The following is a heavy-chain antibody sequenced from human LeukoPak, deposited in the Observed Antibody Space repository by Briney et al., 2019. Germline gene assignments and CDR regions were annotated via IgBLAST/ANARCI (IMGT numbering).Heavy chain of an antibody. D-gene: IGHD3-22*01. V-gene: IGHV1-2*02. CDR1: TYTFTDYY. J-gene: IGHJ4*01. CDR2: INPNSGGT. Sequence: ASVKVSCKASTYTFTDYYIHWVRQAPGQGLEWLGWINPNSGGTDYAQKFQGRVTMTRDTSISTAYMELSRLRSDDTAVYYCARRNYYDSSGYCLVDYWGQGTLVTVSS. CDR3: ARRNYYDSSGYCLVDY.